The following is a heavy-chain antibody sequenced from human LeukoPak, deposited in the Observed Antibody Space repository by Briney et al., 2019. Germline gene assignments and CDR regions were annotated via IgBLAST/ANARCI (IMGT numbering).Heavy chain of an antibody. CDR1: GFTFSSYA. CDR3: AQHLGSGTYYNYFDW. D-gene: IGHD3-10*01. CDR2: IGGSGIST. J-gene: IGHJ4*02. V-gene: IGHV3-23*01. Sequence: GGSLRLSCAASGFTFSSYAMSWVRQAPGKGLEWVSAIGGSGISTYYADTVKGRFTISRDNSKNTLFLQMNSLRAEDTAVYYCAQHLGSGTYYNYFDWWGQGTLVSGSS.